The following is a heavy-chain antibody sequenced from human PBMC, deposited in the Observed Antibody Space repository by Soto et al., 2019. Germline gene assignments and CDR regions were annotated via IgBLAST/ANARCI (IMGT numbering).Heavy chain of an antibody. CDR3: ARDSNIWGSYRFWDY. CDR2: ISPYNGNT. Sequence: QVQLVQSGAEVKKPGASVEVSCKASGYTFTTYVISWVRQAPGQGPEWMGWISPYNGNTNYAQKFQGRVTMTTDTSTFTAYMELRSLRSDDTAVYYCARDSNIWGSYRFWDYWGQGTLVTVS. D-gene: IGHD3-16*02. J-gene: IGHJ4*02. CDR1: GYTFTTYV. V-gene: IGHV1-18*01.